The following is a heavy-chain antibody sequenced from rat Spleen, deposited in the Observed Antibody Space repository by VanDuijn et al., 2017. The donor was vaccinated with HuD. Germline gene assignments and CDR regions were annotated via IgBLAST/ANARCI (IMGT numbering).Heavy chain of an antibody. CDR2: ISYSGST. Sequence: EVQLQESGPGLVKPSQSLSLTCSVTGYSITSNYWGWIRKFPGTKMEWIGHISYSGSTSNNPSLKHRIAITRDKSKNQFFLQLNSVTTEDTATYYCAIAYYGYTYGYFDYWGQGVMVTVSS. J-gene: IGHJ2*01. CDR1: GYSITSNY. D-gene: IGHD1-9*01. V-gene: IGHV3-1*01. CDR3: AIAYYGYTYGYFDY.